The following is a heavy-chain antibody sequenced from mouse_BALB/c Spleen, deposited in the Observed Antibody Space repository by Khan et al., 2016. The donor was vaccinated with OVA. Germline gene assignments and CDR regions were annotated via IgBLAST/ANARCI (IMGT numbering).Heavy chain of an antibody. CDR1: GYTFTNYG. J-gene: IGHJ4*01. CDR3: TRPPHFSYVLVY. Sequence: QIQLVQSGPELKKPGETVKISCKASGYTFTNYGMNWVKQAPGKALKWMGWINTYTGEPTYADDFKGRFAFSLETSASTAYLQINNLKNEDTATYFCTRPPHFSYVLVYWSQGTSVTVSS. CDR2: INTYTGEP. V-gene: IGHV9-3-1*01.